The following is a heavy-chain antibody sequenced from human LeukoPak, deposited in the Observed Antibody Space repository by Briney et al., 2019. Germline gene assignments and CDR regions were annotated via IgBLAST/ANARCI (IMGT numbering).Heavy chain of an antibody. D-gene: IGHD6-19*01. J-gene: IGHJ5*02. Sequence: ASVKVSFKASEYTFTAYYVHWVRQAPGQGVEWMGWINPNSGDTKFTQNFQGRVTITRDTSISTVYMELSRLRSGDTAVYYCARVGQWLVENDWFDPWGQGTLVTVSS. CDR3: ARVGQWLVENDWFDP. CDR1: EYTFTAYY. CDR2: INPNSGDT. V-gene: IGHV1-2*02.